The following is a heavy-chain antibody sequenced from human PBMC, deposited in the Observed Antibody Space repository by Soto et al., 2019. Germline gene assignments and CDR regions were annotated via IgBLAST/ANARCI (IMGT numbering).Heavy chain of an antibody. D-gene: IGHD4-4*01. V-gene: IGHV3-23*01. J-gene: IGHJ4*02. Sequence: GGSLRLSCAASGFTFSSYAMSWVRQAPGKGLEWVSAISGSGGSTYYADSVKGRFTISRDNAKNTVYLQMNSLRAEDTAVYYCARVYRTSWYAYDNWGQGTLVTVSS. CDR1: GFTFSSYA. CDR2: ISGSGGST. CDR3: ARVYRTSWYAYDN.